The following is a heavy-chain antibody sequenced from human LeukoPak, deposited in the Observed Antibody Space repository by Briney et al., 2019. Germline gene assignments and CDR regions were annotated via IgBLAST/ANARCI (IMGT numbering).Heavy chain of an antibody. D-gene: IGHD3-10*01. CDR1: GGSISSYY. CDR2: IYYNGRT. J-gene: IGHJ4*02. Sequence: SETLSLTCTVSGGSISSYYWSWIRQPPGKGLEWIGYIYYNGRTDYNPSLKSRVTMSVDASKNHLSLRLTSVSAADTAVYYCARDSFYYYGSGSYWGLDFWGQGTLVTVSS. V-gene: IGHV4-59*01. CDR3: ARDSFYYYGSGSYWGLDF.